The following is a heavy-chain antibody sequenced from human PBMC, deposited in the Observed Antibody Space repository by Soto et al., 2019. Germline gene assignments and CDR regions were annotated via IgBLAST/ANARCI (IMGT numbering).Heavy chain of an antibody. CDR3: AAGVDVVSTILNFY. CDR1: GFTFSTSA. J-gene: IGHJ4*02. D-gene: IGHD3-9*01. CDR2: ITDGGGLT. Sequence: EVQLLESGGGLVQPGGSLRLSCATSGFTFSTSAMTWVRQAPGKGLEWVSSITDGGGLTYYAASVKGRCTISRANSKKTLSLQMSCLKTDDMAVYYCAAGVDVVSTILNFYCVQGSLVTVSS. V-gene: IGHV3-23*01.